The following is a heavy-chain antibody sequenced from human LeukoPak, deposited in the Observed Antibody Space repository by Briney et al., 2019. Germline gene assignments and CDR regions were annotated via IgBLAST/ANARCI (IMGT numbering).Heavy chain of an antibody. Sequence: PGGSLRLSCAVSGFTFSSYNLTWVRQAPGKGLECVSSISSSSSYIYYADSVKGRFTISRDNAKHSLNLQMTSLRAADTAVYYGASPSGSSGYYDWGYYWGQGTLVTVSS. V-gene: IGHV3-21*01. J-gene: IGHJ4*02. CDR1: GFTFSSYN. CDR2: ISSSSSYI. CDR3: ASPSGSSGYYDWGYY. D-gene: IGHD3-22*01.